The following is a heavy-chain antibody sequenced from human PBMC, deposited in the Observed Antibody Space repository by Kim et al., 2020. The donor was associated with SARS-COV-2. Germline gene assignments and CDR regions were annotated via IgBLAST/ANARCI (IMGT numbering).Heavy chain of an antibody. CDR2: IYSGSST. CDR1: GFTVSSYD. Sequence: GGSLRLSCAASGFTVSSYDMTWVRQAPGKGLEWVSVIYSGSSTSYSASAMRSRSIFTNNTNSTPHLQKINLRSEETAAYYCATEGSWGTGTQVS. CDR3: ATEGS. J-gene: IGHJ4*03. V-gene: IGHV3-66*01.